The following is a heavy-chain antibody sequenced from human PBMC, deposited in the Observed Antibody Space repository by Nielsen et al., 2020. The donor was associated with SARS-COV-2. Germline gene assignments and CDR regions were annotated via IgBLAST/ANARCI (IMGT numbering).Heavy chain of an antibody. CDR3: AKDSSGSYHFDY. V-gene: IGHV3-21*01. Sequence: GESLKISCAASGFTFSSYSMNWVRQAPGKGLEWVSSISSSSSYIYYADSVKGRFTISRDNAKNSLYLQMNSLRAEDTAVYYCAKDSSGSYHFDYWGQGTLVTVSS. CDR2: ISSSSSYI. J-gene: IGHJ4*02. CDR1: GFTFSSYS. D-gene: IGHD1-26*01.